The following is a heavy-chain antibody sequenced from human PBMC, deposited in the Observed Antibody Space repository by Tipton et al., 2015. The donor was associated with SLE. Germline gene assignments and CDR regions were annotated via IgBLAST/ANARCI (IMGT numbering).Heavy chain of an antibody. CDR2: IYHSGST. V-gene: IGHV4-38-2*02. J-gene: IGHJ4*02. CDR1: GYSISSGYF. CDR3: ARGTSIVVVPAALTD. Sequence: LRLSCTVSGYSISSGYFWGWIRQPPGKGLEWIGMIYHSGSTYYNPSLKSHITMSVDTSKNQCSLKLSSVTAADTAVYYCARGTSIVVVPAALTDWGQGTLVTVSS. D-gene: IGHD2-2*01.